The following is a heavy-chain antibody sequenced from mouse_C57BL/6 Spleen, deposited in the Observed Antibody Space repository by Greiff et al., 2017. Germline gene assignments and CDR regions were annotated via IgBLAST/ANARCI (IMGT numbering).Heavy chain of an antibody. Sequence: EVQLVESGAELVRPGASVKLSCTASGFNIKDDSMHWVKQRPEQGLEWIGWIDPENGDTEYAPKFQGKATITADTSSNTAYLQLSSLTSEDTAVYYCTTSITTVVATGYFDVWGTGTTVTVSS. CDR1: GFNIKDDS. D-gene: IGHD1-1*01. V-gene: IGHV14-4*01. J-gene: IGHJ1*03. CDR2: IDPENGDT. CDR3: TTSITTVVATGYFDV.